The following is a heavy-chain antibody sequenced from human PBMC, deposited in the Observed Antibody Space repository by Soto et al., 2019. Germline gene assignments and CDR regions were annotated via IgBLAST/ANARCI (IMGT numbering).Heavy chain of an antibody. CDR2: IKQDGSEK. CDR1: GFTFSSYW. D-gene: IGHD6-6*01. CDR3: AREIAARSAFDY. V-gene: IGHV3-7*01. Sequence: LRLSCAASGFTFSSYWMSWVRQAPGKGLEWVANIKQDGSEKYYVDSVKGRFTISRDNSKNTLYLQMNSLRAEDTAVYYCAREIAARSAFDYWGQGTLVTVSS. J-gene: IGHJ4*02.